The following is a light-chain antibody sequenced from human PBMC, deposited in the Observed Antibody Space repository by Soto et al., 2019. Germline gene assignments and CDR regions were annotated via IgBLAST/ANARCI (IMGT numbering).Light chain of an antibody. CDR2: DAS. CDR3: RQYEMCSGT. J-gene: IGKJ1*01. CDR1: QSVSCL. V-gene: IGKV1-5*01. Sequence: DIQMTHSPSTLSASVGEAVTVTRRASQSVSCLLAWYQQKPGEAPKLLIYDASALPRGVPSRFSGSGSGTKFTLTIACLQPDDFATYYCRQYEMCSGTFGPGAKVDIK.